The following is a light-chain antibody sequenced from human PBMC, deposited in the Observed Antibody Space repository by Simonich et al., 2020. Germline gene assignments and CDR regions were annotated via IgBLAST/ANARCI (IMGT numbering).Light chain of an antibody. CDR2: EGS. Sequence: DIVMTQTTLSLSVTPGQPASISCKSSQSLLHSDGKTYLYWYLQKPGQSPQLLIYEGSNRFSGVPDRFSGSVSGTDFTLKISRVEAEDVGVYYCMQSIQLPLTFGGGTKVEIK. V-gene: IGKV2D-29*02. CDR3: MQSIQLPLT. J-gene: IGKJ4*01. CDR1: QSLLHSDGKTY.